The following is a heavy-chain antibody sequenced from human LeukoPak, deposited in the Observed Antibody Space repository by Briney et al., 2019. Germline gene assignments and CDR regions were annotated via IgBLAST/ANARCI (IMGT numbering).Heavy chain of an antibody. V-gene: IGHV4-59*01. CDR2: IYYSGST. D-gene: IGHD2-15*01. J-gene: IGHJ6*02. CDR1: GGSISSYY. CDR3: ARDSTAGYCSGGSCYRTADYYYGMDV. Sequence: SETLSLTCTVSGGSISSYYWSWIRQPPGKGLEWIGYIYYSGSTNYNPSLKSRVTISVDTSKNQFSLKLSSVTAADTAVYYCARDSTAGYCSGGSCYRTADYYYGMDVWDQGTTVTVSS.